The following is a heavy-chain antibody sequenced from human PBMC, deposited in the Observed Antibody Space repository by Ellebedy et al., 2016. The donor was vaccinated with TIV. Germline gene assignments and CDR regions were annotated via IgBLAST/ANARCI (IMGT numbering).Heavy chain of an antibody. CDR1: GGSISSSSYY. V-gene: IGHV4-39*01. D-gene: IGHD4-17*01. J-gene: IGHJ4*02. Sequence: MPSETLSLTCTVSGGSISSSSYYWGWIRQSPGKGLEWIGSIYYSGDTYYNPSLNSRVTTSVDTSKNQFSLKLSSVTAADTAVYYCARDYGDCNIDYWGPGTLVTVSS. CDR2: IYYSGDT. CDR3: ARDYGDCNIDY.